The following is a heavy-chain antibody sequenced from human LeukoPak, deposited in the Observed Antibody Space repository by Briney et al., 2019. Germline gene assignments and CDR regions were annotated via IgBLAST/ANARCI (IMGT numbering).Heavy chain of an antibody. CDR3: ARGLGFDY. CDR1: GGSISSGSYY. Sequence: SETLSLTCTVSGGSISSGSYYWSWIRQPAGKGLEWIGRIYTCGSTNYNPSLKSRVTISVDTSKNQFSLKLSSVTAADTAVYYCARGLGFDYWGQGTLVTVSS. D-gene: IGHD7-27*01. CDR2: IYTCGST. V-gene: IGHV4-61*02. J-gene: IGHJ4*02.